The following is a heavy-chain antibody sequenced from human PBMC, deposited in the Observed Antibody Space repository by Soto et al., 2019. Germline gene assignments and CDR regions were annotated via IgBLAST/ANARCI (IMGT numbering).Heavy chain of an antibody. CDR3: ARGVVIPTIDAFDL. CDR1: GGSLSGYY. Sequence: KASETLSLTCSVSGGSLSGYYWSWIRQPAGRGLEWIGRIYFSGDTHYNPSLKSRVTMSIDSSKNQFSLRLTSVTAADTAVYSCARGVVIPTIDAFDLWGQGTLVTVS. D-gene: IGHD3-22*01. V-gene: IGHV4-4*07. CDR2: IYFSGDT. J-gene: IGHJ3*01.